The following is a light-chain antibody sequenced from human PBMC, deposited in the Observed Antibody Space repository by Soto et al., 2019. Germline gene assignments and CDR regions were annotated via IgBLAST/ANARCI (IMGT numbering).Light chain of an antibody. CDR2: DAS. Sequence: DIKMTQSPSTLSSFVGDRVTITCRASQSIGVWLAWYQQKPGKAPKLLIYDASNLQTGVPSRCSGSGAGTEFTLIIISRQQDDVATYYCQQYDFDSVTFGEGTKVDIK. CDR3: QQYDFDSVT. J-gene: IGKJ1*01. CDR1: QSIGVW. V-gene: IGKV1-5*01.